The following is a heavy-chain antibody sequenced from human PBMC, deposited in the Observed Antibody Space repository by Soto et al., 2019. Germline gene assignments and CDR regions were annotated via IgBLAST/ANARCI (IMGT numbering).Heavy chain of an antibody. CDR2: IYYTGTT. CDR1: GGSVSSGSYY. V-gene: IGHV4-61*01. D-gene: IGHD2-2*01. J-gene: IGHJ5*02. Sequence: SETLSLTCTVSGGSVSSGSYYWSWIRQPPGKGLEWIGYIYYTGTTNYNPSLKSRVTISVDTSKNQFSLKLSSVTATDTAIYYCAREQRSGYCSSTSCPNWFDPWGQGTLVTVSS. CDR3: AREQRSGYCSSTSCPNWFDP.